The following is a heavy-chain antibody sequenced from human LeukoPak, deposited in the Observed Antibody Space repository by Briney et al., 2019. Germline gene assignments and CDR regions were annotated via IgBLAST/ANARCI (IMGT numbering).Heavy chain of an antibody. CDR2: IKHDGSET. J-gene: IGHJ6*02. V-gene: IGHV3-7*02. CDR3: AKNGGPHGMDV. Sequence: GGSLRLSCATSGFTFSSIWMSWVRQAPGKGLEWVANIKHDGSETNYVDSVKGRFTISRDNAKNSLHLQMNSLRAEDTAVYYCAKNGGPHGMDVWGQGTTVTVS. D-gene: IGHD3-16*01. CDR1: GFTFSSIW.